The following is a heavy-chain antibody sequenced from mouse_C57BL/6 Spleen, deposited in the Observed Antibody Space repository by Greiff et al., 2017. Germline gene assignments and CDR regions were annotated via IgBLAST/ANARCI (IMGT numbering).Heavy chain of an antibody. CDR3: ARWLLPPYYYED. D-gene: IGHD2-3*01. CDR1: GYTFTGYW. V-gene: IGHV1-9*01. J-gene: IGHJ2*01. CDR2: ILPGSGSN. Sequence: QVQLQQSGAELMKPGASVKLSCKATGYTFTGYWIEWVKQRPGHGLEWIGEILPGSGSNNNNEKFKGKATFTADTSSNTAYMQLSSLTTEDSAIYYCARWLLPPYYYEDWGKGTTLTVSS.